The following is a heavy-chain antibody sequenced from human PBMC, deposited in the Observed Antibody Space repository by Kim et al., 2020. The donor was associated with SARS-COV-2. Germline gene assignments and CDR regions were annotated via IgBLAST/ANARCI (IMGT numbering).Heavy chain of an antibody. CDR3: TGRLDY. CDR2: ISSSSSTI. J-gene: IGHJ4*02. V-gene: IGHV3-48*01. CDR1: GFTFSSYS. Sequence: GGSLRLSCAASGFTFSSYSMNWVRQAPGKGLEWISYISSSSSTIYYADSVKGRFTISRDNAKNSLYLQMNGLRAEDTAVYYCTGRLDYLGQGTLGTVTS. D-gene: IGHD1-26*01.